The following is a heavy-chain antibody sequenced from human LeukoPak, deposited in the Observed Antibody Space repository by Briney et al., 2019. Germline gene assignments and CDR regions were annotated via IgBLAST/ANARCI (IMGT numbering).Heavy chain of an antibody. D-gene: IGHD3/OR15-3a*01. CDR2: SYPGDSDT. CDR3: AIGSLGWLFLLY. Sequence: GESLKISCKGSGYSFTSYWIGWVREMPGKGLEWMGISYPGDSDTRDSPSFQGQVTIAAAKSISTAYLKWSSLRASDTYMYSCAIGSLGWLFLLYWGQGTLVTVSS. CDR1: GYSFTSYW. J-gene: IGHJ4*02. V-gene: IGHV5-51*01.